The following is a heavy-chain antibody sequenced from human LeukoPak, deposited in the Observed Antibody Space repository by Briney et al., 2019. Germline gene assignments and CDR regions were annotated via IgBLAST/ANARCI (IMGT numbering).Heavy chain of an antibody. CDR1: GYSFTTDW. CDR3: TRREDRTGYSDY. Sequence: GESLKISCKTSGYSFTTDWIAWVRQMPGKGLEWMGIIHPGRSDIRYSPSFQGPVTISADKSISTAYLQWSSLEASDTAMYYCTRREDRTGYSDYWGQGTLVTVSS. D-gene: IGHD3-22*01. J-gene: IGHJ4*02. CDR2: IHPGRSDI. V-gene: IGHV5-51*01.